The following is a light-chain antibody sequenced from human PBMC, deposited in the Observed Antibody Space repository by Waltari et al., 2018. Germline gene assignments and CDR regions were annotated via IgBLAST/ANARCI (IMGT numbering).Light chain of an antibody. CDR2: AAS. V-gene: IGKV1-39*01. J-gene: IGKJ2*01. CDR3: QQSYTSPLYT. CDR1: QGIRNY. Sequence: DIHMTQSPSYLSASIGDRVTITCRASQGIRNYLNCYQVKSGKAPKLLMYAASVLQSGVPSRFIGSGSGTDFTLTITTLQPEDFATYYCQQSYTSPLYTFGRGTKLEMK.